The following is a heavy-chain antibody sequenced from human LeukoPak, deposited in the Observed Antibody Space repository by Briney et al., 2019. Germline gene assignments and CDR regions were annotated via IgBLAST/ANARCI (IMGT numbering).Heavy chain of an antibody. CDR3: ARIPPYYDSSGYYLGSDY. V-gene: IGHV3-33*08. CDR1: GFPFNSYG. Sequence: GGSLKLSCVVSGFPFNSYGMHWVRQAPGKGLEWVAVIWYDGSNKYYADSVKGRFTISRDNSKNTLYLQMNSLRAEDTAVYYCARIPPYYDSSGYYLGSDYWGQGTLVTVSS. D-gene: IGHD3-22*01. J-gene: IGHJ4*02. CDR2: IWYDGSNK.